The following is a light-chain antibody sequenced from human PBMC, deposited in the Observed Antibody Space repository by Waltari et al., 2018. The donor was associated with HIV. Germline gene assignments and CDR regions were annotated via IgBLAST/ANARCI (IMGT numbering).Light chain of an antibody. CDR1: SSNIGSNY. Sequence: QSVVTQPPSASGTPGQRVTISCSGSSSNIGSNYVYWYQQVPGTAPKVLIYRSKRRPSGVPDRFPGSKSGTSASLAISGLRSEDESDYYCAAWDDSLSGPVFGGGTKLTVL. J-gene: IGLJ3*02. V-gene: IGLV1-47*01. CDR2: RSK. CDR3: AAWDDSLSGPV.